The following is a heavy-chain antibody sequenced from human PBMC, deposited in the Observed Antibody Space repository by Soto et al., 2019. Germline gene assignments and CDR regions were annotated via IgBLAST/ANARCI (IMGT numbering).Heavy chain of an antibody. D-gene: IGHD2-21*02. V-gene: IGHV4-34*01. CDR1: GGSFSGYY. J-gene: IGHJ4*02. CDR2: INHSGST. CDR3: ARVTEAYCGGDCYREHFDY. Sequence: PSETLSLTCAVYGGSFSGYYWSWIRQPPGKGLEWIGEINHSGSTNYNPSLKSRVTISVDTSKNQFSLKLSSVTAADTAVYYCARVTEAYCGGDCYREHFDYWGQGTLVTVSS.